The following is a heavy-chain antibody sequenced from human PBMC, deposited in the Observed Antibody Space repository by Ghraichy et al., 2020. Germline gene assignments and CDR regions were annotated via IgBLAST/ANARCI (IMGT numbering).Heavy chain of an antibody. V-gene: IGHV1-58*01. D-gene: IGHD3-3*01. CDR2: IVVGSGNT. CDR3: AATIRFLEWFRDYNWFDP. CDR1: GFTFTSSA. J-gene: IGHJ5*02. Sequence: SVKVSCKASGFTFTSSAVQWVRQARGQRLEWIGWIVVGSGNTNYAQKFQERVTITRDMSTSTAYMELSSLRSEDTAVYYCAATIRFLEWFRDYNWFDPWGQGTLVTVSS.